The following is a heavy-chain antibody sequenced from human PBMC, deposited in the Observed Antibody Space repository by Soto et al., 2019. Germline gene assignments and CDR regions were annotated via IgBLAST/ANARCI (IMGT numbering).Heavy chain of an antibody. CDR1: GGSISSSYW. D-gene: IGHD5-18*01. CDR3: VRALRHTAMVYPWFDP. CDR2: IYHGGTT. V-gene: IGHV4-4*02. J-gene: IGHJ5*02. Sequence: SETLSLTCAVSGGSISSSYWWNWVRQTPRGGLEWIGKIYHGGTTNYNPSLKNRVTISVDKSKNQFSLKLTSVTAADTAVYYCVRALRHTAMVYPWFDPWGQGTLVTVSS.